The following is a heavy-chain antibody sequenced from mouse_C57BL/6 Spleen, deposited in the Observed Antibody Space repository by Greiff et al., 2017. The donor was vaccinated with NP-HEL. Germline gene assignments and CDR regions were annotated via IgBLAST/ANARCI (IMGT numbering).Heavy chain of an antibody. D-gene: IGHD1-1*01. CDR1: GFTFSNYW. V-gene: IGHV6-3*01. Sequence: EVQRVESGGGLVQPGGSMKLSCVASGFTFSNYWMNWVRQSPEKGLEWVAQIRLKSDNYATHYAESVKGRFTISRDDSKSSVYLQMNNLRAEDTGIYYCTSPHYYGSSEYYFDYWGQGTTLTVSS. CDR3: TSPHYYGSSEYYFDY. J-gene: IGHJ2*01. CDR2: IRLKSDNYAT.